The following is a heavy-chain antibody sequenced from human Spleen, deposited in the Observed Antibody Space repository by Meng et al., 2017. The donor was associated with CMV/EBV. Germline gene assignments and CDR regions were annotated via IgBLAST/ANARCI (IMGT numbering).Heavy chain of an antibody. D-gene: IGHD3-3*01. Sequence: GGSLRLSCAASGFTFGGYCMNWVRQAPGKGLEWVSSISSTSTYINYADSVKGRFTISRDNAKNSLYLEMDSLRAEDTAVYYCVRDLPPYYDFWSGYLDLWGQGTLVTVSS. CDR2: ISSTSTYI. CDR1: GFTFGGYC. V-gene: IGHV3-21*01. CDR3: VRDLPPYYDFWSGYLDL. J-gene: IGHJ5*02.